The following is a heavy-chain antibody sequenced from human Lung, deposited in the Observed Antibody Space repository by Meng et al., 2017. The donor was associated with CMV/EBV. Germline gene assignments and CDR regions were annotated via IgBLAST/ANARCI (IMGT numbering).Heavy chain of an antibody. CDR2: IYPGDSDT. CDR1: GYSFTSYW. V-gene: IGHV5-51*01. CDR3: ARQLDTRTWDNWFDP. J-gene: IGHJ5*02. D-gene: IGHD2-2*01. Sequence: GESXKISCQGSGYSFTSYWIAWVRQMPGKGLEWMGIIYPGDSDTTYSPSFQGQVTISADNSISTTYLQWNSLRASDTAMYYCARQLDTRTWDNWFDPWGQGXLVTVSS.